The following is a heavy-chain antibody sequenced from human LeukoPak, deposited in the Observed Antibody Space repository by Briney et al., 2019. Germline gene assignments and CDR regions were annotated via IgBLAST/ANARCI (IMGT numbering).Heavy chain of an antibody. V-gene: IGHV4-4*02. CDR1: GGSISSGNW. J-gene: IGHJ4*02. Sequence: SETLSLTCAVSGGSISSGNWWSWVRQPPGKGLEWIGEIYHSGNTNFSPSLKSRATISVDKSKNQFSLDLISVTAADTAVYYCARGASRHFDYWGQGALVTVSS. CDR2: IYHSGNT. CDR3: ARGASRHFDY.